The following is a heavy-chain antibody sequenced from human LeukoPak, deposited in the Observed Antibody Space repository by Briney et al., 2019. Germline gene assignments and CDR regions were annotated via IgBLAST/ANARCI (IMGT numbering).Heavy chain of an antibody. V-gene: IGHV4-34*01. CDR3: ARDPTTVVTLPYDFDF. J-gene: IGHJ4*02. D-gene: IGHD4-23*01. Sequence: SETLSLTCAVSGGSFFGSHWNWIRQSPGKGLEWIGEINHSGRTNYNPPLTRRANIPSHKSKSQLFLNLTSVTGADTAVYYWARDPTTVVTLPYDFDFWGQGTLVTVSA. CDR1: GGSFFGSH. CDR2: INHSGRT.